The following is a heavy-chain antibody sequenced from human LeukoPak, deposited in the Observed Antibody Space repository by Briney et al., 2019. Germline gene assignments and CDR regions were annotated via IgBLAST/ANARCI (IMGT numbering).Heavy chain of an antibody. Sequence: SETLSLACTVSGGSISSGSYSWSWIRQPAGKGLEWIGRIYTSGSTNYNPSLKSRVTISVDTSKNQFSLKLSSVTAADTAVYYCARVRGDYGEGYYYYYMDVWGKGTTVTISS. CDR1: GGSISSGSYS. CDR3: ARVRGDYGEGYYYYYMDV. CDR2: IYTSGST. V-gene: IGHV4-61*02. J-gene: IGHJ6*03. D-gene: IGHD4-17*01.